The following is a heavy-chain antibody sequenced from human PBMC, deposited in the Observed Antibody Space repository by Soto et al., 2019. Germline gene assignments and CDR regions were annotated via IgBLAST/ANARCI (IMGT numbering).Heavy chain of an antibody. Sequence: EVPLVESGGGLVQPGGSLRLSCAASGFTVSSNYMSWVRQAPGKGLEWVSVIYSGGSTYYADSVKGRFTISRHNSKNTLYLQMNSLRAEATAVYYCARGRDCGGDCPNWFDPWGQGTLVTVSS. D-gene: IGHD2-21*02. CDR3: ARGRDCGGDCPNWFDP. CDR1: GFTVSSNY. CDR2: IYSGGST. J-gene: IGHJ5*02. V-gene: IGHV3-53*04.